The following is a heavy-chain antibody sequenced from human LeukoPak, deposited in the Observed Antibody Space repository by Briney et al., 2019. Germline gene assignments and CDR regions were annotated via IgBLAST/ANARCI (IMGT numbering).Heavy chain of an antibody. Sequence: GSLRLSCAASGFTFSNFWMSWVRQAPGKGLEWVANIKVDGSEKYYVDSVKGRFTISRDNAKNSLYLQMSNLRAEDTAVYFCARGGGLDVWGQGATVTVSS. CDR3: ARGGGLDV. D-gene: IGHD3-16*01. CDR1: GFTFSNFW. V-gene: IGHV3-7*03. CDR2: IKVDGSEK. J-gene: IGHJ6*02.